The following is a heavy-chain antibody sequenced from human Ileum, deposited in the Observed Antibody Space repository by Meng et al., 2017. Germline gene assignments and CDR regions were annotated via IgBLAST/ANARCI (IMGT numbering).Heavy chain of an antibody. Sequence: VELHEWGAVLYKASETLALNCAGQGGSFSCYYWSWLRQTQGKGLEWIGEINHSGGTNYNPSLSSRVTISVDTSKNQFSLKVNSVTAADTAFYYCARVDFRGDSRDSSGLGLWGQGTLVTVSS. CDR1: GGSFSCYY. D-gene: IGHD3-22*01. CDR2: INHSGGT. J-gene: IGHJ4*02. CDR3: ARVDFRGDSRDSSGLGL. V-gene: IGHV4-34*01.